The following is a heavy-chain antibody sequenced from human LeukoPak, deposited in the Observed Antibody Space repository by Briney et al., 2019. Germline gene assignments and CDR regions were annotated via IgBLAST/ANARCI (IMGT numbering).Heavy chain of an antibody. CDR3: GRDPNGDYVGAFEF. V-gene: IGHV3-23*01. Sequence: PGGSLRLSCAASGFTFSSFAMTWVRQSPGKGLEWFSSIRGGGAATGYADSVRGRLTIFRDNSKNTLYLQMNSLRDEDSAVYFCGRDPNGDYVGAFEFWGQGTLVTVSS. D-gene: IGHD4-17*01. J-gene: IGHJ3*01. CDR2: IRGGGAAT. CDR1: GFTFSSFA.